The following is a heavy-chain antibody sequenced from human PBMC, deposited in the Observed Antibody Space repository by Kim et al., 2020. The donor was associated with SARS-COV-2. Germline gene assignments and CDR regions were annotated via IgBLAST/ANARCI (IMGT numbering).Heavy chain of an antibody. CDR1: GYTFTGYY. CDR2: INPNSGGT. V-gene: IGHV1-2*02. J-gene: IGHJ4*02. D-gene: IGHD4-4*01. CDR3: ARQRGLQRGLDY. Sequence: ASVKVSCKASGYTFTGYYMHWVRQAPGQGLEWMGWINPNSGGTNYAQKFQGRVTMTRDTSISTAYMELSRLRSDDTAVYYCARQRGLQRGLDYWGQGTLVTVSS.